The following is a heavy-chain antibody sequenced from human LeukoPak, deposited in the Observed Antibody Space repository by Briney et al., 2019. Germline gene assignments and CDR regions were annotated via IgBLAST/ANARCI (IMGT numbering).Heavy chain of an antibody. J-gene: IGHJ4*02. CDR2: INTNTGNP. Sequence: ASVKVSCKASGYTFTSYYMHWVRQAPGQGLEWMGWINTNTGNPTYAQGFTGRFVFSLDTSVSTTYLQISSLKAEDTAVYYCARDPHQIVGATTFFDYWGQGTLVTVSS. V-gene: IGHV7-4-1*02. D-gene: IGHD1-26*01. CDR3: ARDPHQIVGATTFFDY. CDR1: GYTFTSYY.